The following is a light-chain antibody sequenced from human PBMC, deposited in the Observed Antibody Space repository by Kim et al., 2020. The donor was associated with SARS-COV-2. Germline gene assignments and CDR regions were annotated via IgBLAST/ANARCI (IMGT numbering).Light chain of an antibody. J-gene: IGKJ4*01. V-gene: IGKV3-11*01. CDR3: QQRLTWPLT. CDR1: QNIGNN. Sequence: EVVLTQSPATLSLSPGEGATLSCRASQNIGNNLGWYQHKPGQAPSLLIYDVFHRATGTPVRFSGSGSGTDFTLTISSLEPEDFAVYYCQQRLTWPLTIGGGTKVDIK. CDR2: DVF.